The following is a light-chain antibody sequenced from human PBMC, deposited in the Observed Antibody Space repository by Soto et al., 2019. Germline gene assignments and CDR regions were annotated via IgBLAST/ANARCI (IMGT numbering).Light chain of an antibody. CDR1: SGHISYA. J-gene: IGLJ3*02. CDR3: QTWVTGIQV. CDR2: LNSDGSH. V-gene: IGLV4-69*01. Sequence: QSVLTQSPSASASLGASVELTCTLSSGHISYAIAWHQQQPEKGPRYLMKLNSDGSHSKGDGIPDRFSGSSSGAERYLTISSLQSEDEADYYCQTWVTGIQVFGGGSKLTVL.